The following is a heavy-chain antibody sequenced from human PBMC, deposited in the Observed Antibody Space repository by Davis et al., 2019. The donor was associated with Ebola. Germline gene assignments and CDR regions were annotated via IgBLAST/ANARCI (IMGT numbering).Heavy chain of an antibody. CDR1: GFTFSSYW. J-gene: IGHJ4*02. CDR2: IKQDGSEK. Sequence: GGSLRLSCAASGFTFSSYWMSWVRQAPGKGLEWVANIKQDGSEKYYVDSVKGRFTFSRDNAKNSLYLQMNSLRAEDTAVYYCARDVGDYYYDSSGYPDYWGQGTLVTVSS. D-gene: IGHD3-22*01. CDR3: ARDVGDYYYDSSGYPDY. V-gene: IGHV3-7*03.